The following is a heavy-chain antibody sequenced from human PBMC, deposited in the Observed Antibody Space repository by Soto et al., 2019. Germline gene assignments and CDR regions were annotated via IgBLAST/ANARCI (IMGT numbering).Heavy chain of an antibody. CDR2: INAGNGNT. D-gene: IGHD5-18*01. Sequence: GASVKVSCKASGYTFTSYAMNWVRQAPGQRLEWMGWINAGNGNTKYSQKFQGRITITRDTSASTAYMELSSLRSEDTAVYYCARDPGYSYGTTWGQGTLVTVSS. CDR3: ARDPGYSYGTT. J-gene: IGHJ5*02. V-gene: IGHV1-3*01. CDR1: GYTFTSYA.